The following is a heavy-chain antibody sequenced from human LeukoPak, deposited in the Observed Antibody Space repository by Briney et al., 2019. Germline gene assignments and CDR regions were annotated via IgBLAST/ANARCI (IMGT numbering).Heavy chain of an antibody. CDR3: ARAILYGSRTTAFDY. CDR1: GGSFSSYY. J-gene: IGHJ4*02. CDR2: IYTSGITNYNT. D-gene: IGHD3-10*01. Sequence: PSETLSLTCTVSGGSFSSYYWSWIRQPAGKGLEWIGRIYTSGITNYNTNYNPSLSSRVTMSVDTSKDQFSVKLNSATAADTAVYFCARAILYGSRTTAFDYWGPGTLVTVSS. V-gene: IGHV4-4*07.